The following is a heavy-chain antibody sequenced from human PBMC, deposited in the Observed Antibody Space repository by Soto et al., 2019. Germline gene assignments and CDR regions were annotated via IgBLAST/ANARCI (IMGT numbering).Heavy chain of an antibody. D-gene: IGHD6-6*01. J-gene: IGHJ6*02. CDR1: GGTFSSYA. CDR2: IIPIFGTA. Sequence: QVQLVQSGAEVKKPGSSVKVSCKASGGTFSSYAISWVRQAPGQGLEWMGRIIPIFGTANYAQKFQGRVTITAEESTSTAYMELSSLRSEDTAVYYCASHGRQLVDYYYGMDVWGQGTTVTVSS. V-gene: IGHV1-69*15. CDR3: ASHGRQLVDYYYGMDV.